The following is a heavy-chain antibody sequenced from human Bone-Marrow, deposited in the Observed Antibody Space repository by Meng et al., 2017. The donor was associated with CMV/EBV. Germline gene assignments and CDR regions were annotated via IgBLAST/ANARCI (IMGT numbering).Heavy chain of an antibody. J-gene: IGHJ4*02. Sequence: ASVKVSCKASGYTFTSYYMHWVRQAPGQGLEWMGIINPSGGSTSYAQKFQGRVTMTRDTSTSTVYMELSSLRPEDTAVYYCARGGYYDSSGYYDVGYWGQGTLVTVSS. V-gene: IGHV1-46*01. CDR1: GYTFTSYY. CDR2: INPSGGST. CDR3: ARGGYYDSSGYYDVGY. D-gene: IGHD3-22*01.